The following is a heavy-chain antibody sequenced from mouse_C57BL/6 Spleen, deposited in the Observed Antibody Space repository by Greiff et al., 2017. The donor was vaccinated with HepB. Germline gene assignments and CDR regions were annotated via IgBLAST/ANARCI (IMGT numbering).Heavy chain of an antibody. D-gene: IGHD4-1*01. J-gene: IGHJ3*01. CDR3: ARVELGRAY. Sequence: QVQLQQSGAELVKPGASVKLSCKASGYTFTSYWMQWVKQRPGQGLEWIGEIDPYDSYTNYNQKFKGKATLTVDTSSSTAYMQLSSLTSEDSAVYYCARVELGRAYWGQGTLVTVSA. V-gene: IGHV1-50*01. CDR1: GYTFTSYW. CDR2: IDPYDSYT.